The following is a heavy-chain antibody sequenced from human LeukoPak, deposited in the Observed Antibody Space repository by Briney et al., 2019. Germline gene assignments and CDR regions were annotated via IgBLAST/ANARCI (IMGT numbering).Heavy chain of an antibody. CDR1: GYTFTSYG. V-gene: IGHV1-18*01. D-gene: IGHD3-10*01. CDR2: ISAYNGNT. Sequence: ASVKVSCKASGYTFTSYGISWVRQAPGQGLEWMGWISAYNGNTNYAQKLQGRVTMTTDTSTSTAYMELRSLRSDDTAMYYCARYGSGSYYNLPTDYWGQGTLVTVSS. CDR3: ARYGSGSYYNLPTDY. J-gene: IGHJ4*02.